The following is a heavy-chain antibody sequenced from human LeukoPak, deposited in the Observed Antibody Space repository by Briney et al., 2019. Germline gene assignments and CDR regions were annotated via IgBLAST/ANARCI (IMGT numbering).Heavy chain of an antibody. CDR1: GGSFSGYY. D-gene: IGHD6-13*01. CDR2: IRSKAYGGTT. V-gene: IGHV3-49*03. CDR3: TRDLGDSSSWYYYYYYMDV. J-gene: IGHJ6*03. Sequence: LSLTCAVYGGSFSGYYWSWFRQAPGKGLEWVGFIRSKAYGGTTEYAASVKGRFTISRDDSKSIAYLQMNSLKTEGTAVYYCTRDLGDSSSWYYYYYYMDVWGKGTTVTVSS.